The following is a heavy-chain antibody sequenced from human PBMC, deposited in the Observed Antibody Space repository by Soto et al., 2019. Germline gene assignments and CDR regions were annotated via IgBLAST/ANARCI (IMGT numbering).Heavy chain of an antibody. V-gene: IGHV4-4*02. Sequence: QVQLQESGPGLVKPSGTLSLTCAVSGGSISSSNWWSWVRQPPGKGLEWIGEIYHSGSTNYNPSLKSRVTILVDKSKNQCSLKLSSVTAADTAVYYCARVSGSYYYGMDVWGQGITVTVSS. CDR2: IYHSGST. CDR1: GGSISSSNW. J-gene: IGHJ6*02. CDR3: ARVSGSYYYGMDV. D-gene: IGHD1-26*01.